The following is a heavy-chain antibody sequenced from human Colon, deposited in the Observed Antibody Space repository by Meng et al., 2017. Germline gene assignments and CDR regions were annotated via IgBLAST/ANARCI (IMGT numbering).Heavy chain of an antibody. V-gene: IGHV3-23*04. CDR1: GFTFSSYG. D-gene: IGHD6-19*01. CDR3: ATFLGGAVAGTGYFDY. J-gene: IGHJ4*02. CDR2: ISAGDGRT. Sequence: VQLVESGGGVVQPGRSLRLSCAASGFTFSSYGIHWVRQAPGKGLEWVSVISAGDGRTYYADSVKGRFTISRDDSKNTLYLQMNSLRAEDTAVYYCATFLGGAVAGTGYFDYWGQGTLVTVSS.